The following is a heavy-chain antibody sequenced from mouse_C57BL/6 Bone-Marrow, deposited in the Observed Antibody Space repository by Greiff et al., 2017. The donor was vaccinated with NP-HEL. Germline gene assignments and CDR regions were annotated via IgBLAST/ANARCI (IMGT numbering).Heavy chain of an antibody. J-gene: IGHJ3*01. CDR1: GYSITSGYS. V-gene: IGHV3-6*01. Sequence: EVQLQQSGPGLVKPSQSLSLTCSVTGYSITSGYSWTWIRQFPGNKLDWMGYISYDGSNNYNPSLKNRISITRDTSKNQFFLKLNSVTTEDTATYYWPRDDDYDVFAYWGQGTLVTVSA. CDR3: PRDDDYDVFAY. D-gene: IGHD2-4*01. CDR2: ISYDGSN.